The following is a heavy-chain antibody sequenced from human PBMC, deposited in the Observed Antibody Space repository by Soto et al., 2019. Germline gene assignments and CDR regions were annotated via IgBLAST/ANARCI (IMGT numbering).Heavy chain of an antibody. CDR2: ITSSGSTT. J-gene: IGHJ4*02. D-gene: IGHD3-16*02. V-gene: IGHV3-48*03. Sequence: VGSLRLSCAASGFTFSSYEMNWVRQAPGKGLEWISYITSSGSTTYYADSVKGRFTISRDNAKNSLYLQMNSLRADDTAVYYCARGNSPVNVYWGQGTLVTVSS. CDR3: ARGNSPVNVY. CDR1: GFTFSSYE.